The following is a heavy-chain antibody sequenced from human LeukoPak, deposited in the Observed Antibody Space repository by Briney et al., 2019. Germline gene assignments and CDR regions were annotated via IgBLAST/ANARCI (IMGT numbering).Heavy chain of an antibody. J-gene: IGHJ4*02. CDR3: AKDSGDSSGYYFDY. CDR2: VSGGGGST. Sequence: GGSLRLSCAASGFTFSSYAMSWVRQAPGKGLEWVSSVSGGGGSTYYADSVKGRFTISRDNSKNTLYLQMNSLRAEDTAVYYCAKDSGDSSGYYFDYWGQGTLVTVSS. D-gene: IGHD3-22*01. V-gene: IGHV3-23*01. CDR1: GFTFSSYA.